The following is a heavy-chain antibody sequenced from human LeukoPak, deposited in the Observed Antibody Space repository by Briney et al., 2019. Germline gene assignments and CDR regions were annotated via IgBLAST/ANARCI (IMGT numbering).Heavy chain of an antibody. J-gene: IGHJ4*02. V-gene: IGHV3-23*01. D-gene: IGHD1-26*01. CDR1: GFTFSSYG. Sequence: TGGSLRLSCAAPGFTFSSYGMSWVRQAPGKGLEWVSALSSSGGSTYYADSVKGRFVISRDTSQNTLHLQMNSLRADDTAVYYCARAQHRGWGFDYWGPGTLVTVSS. CDR3: ARAQHRGWGFDY. CDR2: LSSSGGST.